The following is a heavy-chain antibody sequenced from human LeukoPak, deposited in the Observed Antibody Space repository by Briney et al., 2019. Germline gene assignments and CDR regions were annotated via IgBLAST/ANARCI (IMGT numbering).Heavy chain of an antibody. D-gene: IGHD4-17*01. CDR3: ARDLRDDYGDPVS. V-gene: IGHV3-23*01. CDR1: GFTFSSYA. CDR2: VSGSGGST. Sequence: PGGSLRLSCAASGFTFSSYAMSWVRQAPGKGLEWVSAVSGSGGSTYYADSVKGRFTISRDNSKNSLYLQMNSLRAEDTAVYYCARDLRDDYGDPVSWGQGTTVTVSS. J-gene: IGHJ6*02.